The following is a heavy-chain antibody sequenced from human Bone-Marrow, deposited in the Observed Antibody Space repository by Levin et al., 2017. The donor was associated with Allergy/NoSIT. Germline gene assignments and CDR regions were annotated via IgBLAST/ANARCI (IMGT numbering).Heavy chain of an antibody. Sequence: PSETLSLTCTVSGGSIGDDYLTWIRQPPGEGLEYIGRFYRSGHTEYNPSLKSRVTISADMSKSQYSLILRSATVADTATYYCAREKGDWSYVGGYYADVWGTGTTVTVSS. J-gene: IGHJ6*03. CDR2: FYRSGHT. CDR3: AREKGDWSYVGGYYADV. D-gene: IGHD3-16*01. CDR1: GGSIGDDY. V-gene: IGHV4-59*01.